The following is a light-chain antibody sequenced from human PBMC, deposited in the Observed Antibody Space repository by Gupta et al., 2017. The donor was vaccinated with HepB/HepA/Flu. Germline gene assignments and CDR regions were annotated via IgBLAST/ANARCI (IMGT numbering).Light chain of an antibody. J-gene: IGKJ2*01. V-gene: IGKV1-33*01. CDR1: QDIRKF. CDR3: LQYDNLPYT. Sequence: DIDLTQSPSSLSASIGDRVSITCQSSQDIRKFLNWFQHTPGRAPQLLLYGISNLQEGVPARFSGSGSGTHCTLTIDSLQPEDIGTYYCLQYDNLPYTFGQGTRLEI. CDR2: GIS.